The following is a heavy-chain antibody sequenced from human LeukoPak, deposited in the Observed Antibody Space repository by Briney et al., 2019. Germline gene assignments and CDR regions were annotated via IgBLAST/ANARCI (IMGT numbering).Heavy chain of an antibody. CDR3: ARQAAEWSSHYFDY. Sequence: SETLSLTCTVSGGSITSSSYYWGWVRQPPGKGLEWIGSIYYSGSTYDNPSSGSTYYNPSLKSRVTISVDTSKNQFSLKLSSVTAADTAVYYCARQAAEWSSHYFDYWGQGTLVTVSS. CDR1: GGSITSSSYY. J-gene: IGHJ4*02. V-gene: IGHV4-39*01. D-gene: IGHD6-13*01. CDR2: IYYSGSTYDNPSSGST.